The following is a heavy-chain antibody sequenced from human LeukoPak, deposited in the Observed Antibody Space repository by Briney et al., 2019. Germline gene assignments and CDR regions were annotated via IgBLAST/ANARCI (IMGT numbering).Heavy chain of an antibody. D-gene: IGHD4-17*01. CDR1: GGSISSGGHY. CDR3: ARDPYGSTYFDY. V-gene: IGHV4-31*03. Sequence: PSETLSLTCSVSGGSISSGGHYWGWVRQHPGKGLEWIGYTYYGGTAYYNPSLKSRVSISVGTPTLFSLKLSSVTAADTAVYYCARDPYGSTYFDYWGQGTPVTVSS. J-gene: IGHJ4*02. CDR2: TYYGGTA.